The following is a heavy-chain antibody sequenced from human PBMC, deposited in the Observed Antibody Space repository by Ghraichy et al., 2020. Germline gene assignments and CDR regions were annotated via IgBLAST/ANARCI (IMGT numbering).Heavy chain of an antibody. CDR1: GFTFSSYA. CDR2: IGTTGVST. J-gene: IGHJ3*02. V-gene: IGHV3-23*01. Sequence: GGSLRLSCAASGFTFSSYAMNWFRQAPGKGLEWVSVIGTTGVSTFYADSVKGRFTISRDNSKNTLYLQMSSLRAEDTALYYCAKRRAAGHDASDIWGQGTMVTVSS. D-gene: IGHD6-13*01. CDR3: AKRRAAGHDASDI.